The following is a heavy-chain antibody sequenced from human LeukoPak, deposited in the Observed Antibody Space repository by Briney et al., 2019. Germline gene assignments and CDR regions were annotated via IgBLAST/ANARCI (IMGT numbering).Heavy chain of an antibody. CDR3: AREAGSGLGYGMDV. J-gene: IGHJ6*02. V-gene: IGHV1-3*01. D-gene: IGHD6-19*01. Sequence: ASVKVSCKASGGTFSSYAISWVRQAPGQRLEWMGWINAGNGNTKYSQKFQGRVTITRDTSASTAYMELSSLRSEDTAVYYCAREAGSGLGYGMDVWGQGTTVTVSS. CDR1: GGTFSSYA. CDR2: INAGNGNT.